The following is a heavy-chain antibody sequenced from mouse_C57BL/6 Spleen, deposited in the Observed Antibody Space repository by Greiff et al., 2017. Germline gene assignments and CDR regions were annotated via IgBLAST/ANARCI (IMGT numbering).Heavy chain of an antibody. V-gene: IGHV1-55*01. J-gene: IGHJ3*01. CDR1: GYTFTSYW. D-gene: IGHD2-3*01. Sequence: VQLQQPGAELVKPGASVKMSCKASGYTFTSYWITWVKQRPGQGLEWIGDIYPGSGSTNYNEKFKSKATLTVDTSSSTAYMQLSSLTSEDSAVYYCARADMDGYYEFAYWGQGTLVTVSA. CDR3: ARADMDGYYEFAY. CDR2: IYPGSGST.